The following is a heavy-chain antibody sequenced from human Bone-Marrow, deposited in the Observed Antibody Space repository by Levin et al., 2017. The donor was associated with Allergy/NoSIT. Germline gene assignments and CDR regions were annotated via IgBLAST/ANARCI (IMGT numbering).Heavy chain of an antibody. V-gene: IGHV3-23*01. Sequence: SCAASGFTFRSYGMTWVRQAPGKGLEWGATISGSGENTDYADSVRGRFTISRDDSTHTLFLQMNSLRAEDTAVYYCAKRHDAFDVWGLGTMVTVSS. CDR3: AKRHDAFDV. CDR1: GFTFRSYG. J-gene: IGHJ3*01. CDR2: ISGSGENT.